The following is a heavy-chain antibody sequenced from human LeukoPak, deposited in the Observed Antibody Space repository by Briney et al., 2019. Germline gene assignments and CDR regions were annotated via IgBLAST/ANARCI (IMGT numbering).Heavy chain of an antibody. CDR3: ARDRLLWFGELSSHDAFDI. V-gene: IGHV1-69*05. CDR2: IIPIFGTA. J-gene: IGHJ3*02. Sequence: ASVKVSCKASGGTFSSYAISWVRQAPGQGLEWMGGIIPIFGTANYAQKLQGRVTMTTDTSTSTAYMELRSLRSDDTAVYYCARDRLLWFGELSSHDAFDIWGQGTMVTVSS. CDR1: GGTFSSYA. D-gene: IGHD3-10*01.